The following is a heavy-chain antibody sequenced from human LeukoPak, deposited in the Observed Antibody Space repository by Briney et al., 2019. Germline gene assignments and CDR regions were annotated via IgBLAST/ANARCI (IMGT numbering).Heavy chain of an antibody. D-gene: IGHD3-10*01. CDR3: AKARAGGSTYEY. V-gene: IGHV3-23*01. CDR2: ISDADAAT. J-gene: IGHJ4*02. CDR1: GFSISRYI. Sequence: GGSLRLSCAASGFSISRYIMTWVRQAPGKGLEWVSAISDADAATAYAESVKGRFTISGNNSKNTLYLQMNSLRVDDTAIYYCAKARAGGSTYEYWGQGTLVTVSS.